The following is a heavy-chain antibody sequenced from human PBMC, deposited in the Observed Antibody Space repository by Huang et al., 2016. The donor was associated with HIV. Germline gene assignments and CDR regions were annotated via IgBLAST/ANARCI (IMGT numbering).Heavy chain of an antibody. CDR3: GRDPAAITETSSHYYYFMDV. Sequence: QVQLVESGGGVVRSGGSLRLSCAGSGFTFRSHAIHWARQSSGKGLAWVWVIANDGRTENVAETVEGRCTISRDNSRNTVSLQMNSLSPEDTAVYFCGRDPAAITETSSHYYYFMDVWGNGTTVIVSS. D-gene: IGHD2-15*01. CDR1: GFTFRSHA. V-gene: IGHV3-30*03. CDR2: IANDGRTE. J-gene: IGHJ6*03.